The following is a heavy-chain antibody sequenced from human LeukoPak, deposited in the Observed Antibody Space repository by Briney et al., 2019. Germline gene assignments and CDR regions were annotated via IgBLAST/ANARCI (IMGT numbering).Heavy chain of an antibody. V-gene: IGHV3-48*01. J-gene: IGHJ3*02. Sequence: PGGSLRLSCAASGFTFSSYSMNWVRQAPGKGLEWVSYISGSSSTIYYADSVKGRFTISRDNAKNSLYLQMNSLRAEDTAVYYCACLTTADAFDIWGQGTMVTVSS. CDR3: ACLTTADAFDI. D-gene: IGHD3-22*01. CDR2: ISGSSSTI. CDR1: GFTFSSYS.